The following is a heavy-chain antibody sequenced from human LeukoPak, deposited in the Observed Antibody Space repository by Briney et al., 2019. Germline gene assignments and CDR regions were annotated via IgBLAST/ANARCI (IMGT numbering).Heavy chain of an antibody. CDR1: GGSIDSGDYY. D-gene: IGHD3-3*01. V-gene: IGHV4-31*03. CDR2: IYSSGYT. Sequence: SQTLSLTCTVSGGSIDSGDYYWNWIRQHPGKGLEWIGYIYSSGYTYYNPSLKSRVTISKDTSQNQFSLKLSPVTAADTAVYFCVRSPVESSGWFDPWGQGTLVVVSS. J-gene: IGHJ5*02. CDR3: VRSPVESSGWFDP.